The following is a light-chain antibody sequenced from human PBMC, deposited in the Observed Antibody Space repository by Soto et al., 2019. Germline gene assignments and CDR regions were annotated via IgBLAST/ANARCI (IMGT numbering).Light chain of an antibody. Sequence: QSVLTQPPSASGTPGQKVIISCSGSTSNIGSKTVNWYQQLPGTAPKLLIFFNDQRPSRVPDRFSGSKSGTSASLAISGFQSDDEADYYCAAWDASVIGYVFGTGTKVTVL. V-gene: IGLV1-44*01. CDR3: AAWDASVIGYV. CDR1: TSNIGSKT. J-gene: IGLJ1*01. CDR2: FND.